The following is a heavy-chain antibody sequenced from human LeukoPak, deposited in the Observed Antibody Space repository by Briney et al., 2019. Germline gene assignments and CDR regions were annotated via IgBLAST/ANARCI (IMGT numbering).Heavy chain of an antibody. CDR3: AEGVAAAGAYFDY. CDR1: GGSISSSSYY. Sequence: PSETLSLTCTVSGGSISSSSYYWGWIRQPPGKGLEWIGNIYYSGSTYYNPSLKSRVTISVDTSKNQFSLKLSSVTAADTAVYYCAEGVAAAGAYFDYWGQGTLVTVSS. D-gene: IGHD6-13*01. V-gene: IGHV4-39*01. CDR2: IYYSGST. J-gene: IGHJ4*02.